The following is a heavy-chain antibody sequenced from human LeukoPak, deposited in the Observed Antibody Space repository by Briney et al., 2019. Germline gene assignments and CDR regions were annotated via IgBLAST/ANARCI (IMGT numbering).Heavy chain of an antibody. CDR1: GGTFSSYA. CDR3: ARDPYCSSTSCPPEHYYGMDV. D-gene: IGHD2-2*01. V-gene: IGHV1-69*13. Sequence: SVKVSCTASGGTFSSYAISWVRQAPGQGLEWMGGIIPIFGTANYAQKFQGRVTITADESTSTAYMELSSLRSEDTAVYYCARDPYCSSTSCPPEHYYGMDVWGQGTTVTVSS. CDR2: IIPIFGTA. J-gene: IGHJ6*02.